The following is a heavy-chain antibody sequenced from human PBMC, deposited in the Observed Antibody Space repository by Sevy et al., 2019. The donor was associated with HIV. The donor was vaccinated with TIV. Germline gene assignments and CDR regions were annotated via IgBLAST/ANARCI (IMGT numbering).Heavy chain of an antibody. Sequence: SQTLSLTCAISGDSVSSNSAAWNWIRQSPSRGLEWLGRTYYRSKWYNDYAVSVKSRITIKPETANNQFSLQLNSVTPEDTAMYYCARGGYSSGWSTVYYYYYGMDVWGQGTTVTVSS. V-gene: IGHV6-1*01. J-gene: IGHJ6*02. CDR3: ARGGYSSGWSTVYYYYYGMDV. CDR2: TYYRSKWYN. D-gene: IGHD6-19*01. CDR1: GDSVSSNSAA.